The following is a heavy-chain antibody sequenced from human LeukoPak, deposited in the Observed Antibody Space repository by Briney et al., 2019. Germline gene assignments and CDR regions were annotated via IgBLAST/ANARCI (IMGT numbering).Heavy chain of an antibody. Sequence: ASVKVSCKASGGTFSSYTISWVRQAPGQGLEWMGRIIPILGIANYAQKFQGGVTITADKSTSTAYMELSSLRSEDTAVYYCARDVEVAGLRGFDYWGQGTLVTVSS. CDR2: IIPILGIA. D-gene: IGHD6-19*01. CDR3: ARDVEVAGLRGFDY. V-gene: IGHV1-69*04. J-gene: IGHJ4*02. CDR1: GGTFSSYT.